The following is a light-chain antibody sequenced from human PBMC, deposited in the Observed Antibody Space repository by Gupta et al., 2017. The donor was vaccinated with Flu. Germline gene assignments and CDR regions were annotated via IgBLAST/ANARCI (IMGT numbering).Light chain of an antibody. Sequence: EIVLTQSPGTLSLSPEERATLSCRTSQTIFSSYLGWYQQKPGQAPRLLIYGASSRATGIPDRFSGSGSGTDFTLTIRRREPEDFAVYYCQQDDSSAYSFGQGTKMEIK. J-gene: IGKJ2*03. CDR2: GAS. CDR1: QTIFSSY. V-gene: IGKV3-20*01. CDR3: QQDDSSAYS.